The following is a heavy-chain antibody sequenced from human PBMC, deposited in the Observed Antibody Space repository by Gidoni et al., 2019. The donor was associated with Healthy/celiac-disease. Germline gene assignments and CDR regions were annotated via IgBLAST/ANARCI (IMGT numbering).Heavy chain of an antibody. Sequence: EVPPVESGGGLVTPGGSLRLSCAASGFTFGSYSINWVRQAPGQGLECVSSISSSSSYIYYADSGKGRFTNSRENAMNSLIMQMNSQRAEDTAVYYWASSESYGDDIDDWGQGTLVTVSS. CDR2: ISSSSSYI. D-gene: IGHD4-17*01. J-gene: IGHJ4*02. CDR3: ASSESYGDDIDD. CDR1: GFTFGSYS. V-gene: IGHV3-21*01.